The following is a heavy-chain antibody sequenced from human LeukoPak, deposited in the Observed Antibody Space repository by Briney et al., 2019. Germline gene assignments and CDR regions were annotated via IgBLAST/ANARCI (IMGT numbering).Heavy chain of an antibody. CDR2: IIPILGIA. CDR3: ARVRYYDSSGYPPFDY. J-gene: IGHJ4*02. Sequence: AVTVSFKASGGTFSSYAISWVRQAPGQGLEWMGRIIPILGIANYAQKFQGRVTITADKSTSTAYMELSSLRSEDTAVYYCARVRYYDSSGYPPFDYWGQGTLVTVSS. V-gene: IGHV1-69*04. CDR1: GGTFSSYA. D-gene: IGHD3-22*01.